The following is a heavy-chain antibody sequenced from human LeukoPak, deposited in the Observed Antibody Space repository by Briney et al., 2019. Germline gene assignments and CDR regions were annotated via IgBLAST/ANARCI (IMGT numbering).Heavy chain of an antibody. CDR3: ASGQIAVAAKD. Sequence: PSETLSLTCAVYGGSFSGYYWSWIRQPPGKGLEWIGEINHSGSTNYNPSLKSRVTISVDTSKNQFSLELSSVTAADTAVYYCASGQIAVAAKDWGQGTLVTVSS. V-gene: IGHV4-34*01. D-gene: IGHD6-19*01. CDR1: GGSFSGYY. J-gene: IGHJ4*02. CDR2: INHSGST.